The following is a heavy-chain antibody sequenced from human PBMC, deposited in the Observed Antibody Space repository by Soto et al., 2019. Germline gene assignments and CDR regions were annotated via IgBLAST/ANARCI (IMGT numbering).Heavy chain of an antibody. CDR2: IGGGGTDT. CDR1: RFTFSDFA. CDR3: AKDAVPYNGKWDWFDS. D-gene: IGHD1-20*01. Sequence: DVQLLESGGGMVQPGGSLTLSCAASRFTFSDFAMSWVSQAPGQGLEWASSIGGGGTDTYYADSVKGRFTISRDNSKNTLYLQMDGLRDEGTAVYYCAKDAVPYNGKWDWFDSWGQGTLVIVSS. V-gene: IGHV3-23*01. J-gene: IGHJ5*01.